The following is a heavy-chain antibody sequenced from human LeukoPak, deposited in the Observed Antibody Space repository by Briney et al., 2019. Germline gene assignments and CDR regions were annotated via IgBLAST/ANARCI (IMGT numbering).Heavy chain of an antibody. CDR1: GYTFTSYD. J-gene: IGHJ5*02. D-gene: IGHD3-10*01. CDR2: MNPNSGNT. Sequence: ASVKVPCKASGYTFTSYDINWVRQATGQGLEWMGWMNPNSGNTGYAQKFQGRVTMTRNTSISTAYMELSSLRSEDTAVYYCARGRRLWFGEFGWFDPWGQGTLVTVSS. CDR3: ARGRRLWFGEFGWFDP. V-gene: IGHV1-8*01.